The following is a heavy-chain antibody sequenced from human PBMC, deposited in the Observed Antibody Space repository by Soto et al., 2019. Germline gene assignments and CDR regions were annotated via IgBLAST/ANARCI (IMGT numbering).Heavy chain of an antibody. Sequence: QLQLQESGPGLVKPSETLSLTCTVSGGSISSSSYYWGWIRQPPGKGLEWIGSIYYSGSTYYNPSLKSRVTISVDTSKNQFSLKLSSVTAADTAVYYCARPVYDSSGYPKNYYFDYWGQGTLVTVSS. J-gene: IGHJ4*02. V-gene: IGHV4-39*01. CDR1: GGSISSSSYY. CDR3: ARPVYDSSGYPKNYYFDY. CDR2: IYYSGST. D-gene: IGHD3-22*01.